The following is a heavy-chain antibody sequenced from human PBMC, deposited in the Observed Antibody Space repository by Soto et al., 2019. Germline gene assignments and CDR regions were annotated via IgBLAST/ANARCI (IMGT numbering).Heavy chain of an antibody. Sequence: QVQLQESDPGLVRPSGTVSLTCAVSGVSISSDNWWSWVRQPPGKALEWIGEIHHSGSTNYNPSLKSRVTMSVVPSKDLFSLTLNSVTAADTVFYYCARDQGSHPGDWGQGTLVSVSS. CDR2: IHHSGST. V-gene: IGHV4-4*02. J-gene: IGHJ4*02. D-gene: IGHD6-13*01. CDR1: GVSISSDNW. CDR3: ARDQGSHPGD.